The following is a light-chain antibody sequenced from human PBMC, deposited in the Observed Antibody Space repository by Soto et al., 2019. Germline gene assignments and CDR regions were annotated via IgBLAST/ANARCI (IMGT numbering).Light chain of an antibody. CDR2: GAS. Sequence: EVVLTQSPGTLSLSPGERATLSCRASQSVSNNYLAWYQQKPGQAPRLLIYGASNRATGIPDRFSGSGSGTDFTLTISSLEPDDFAVYSCQQRSNWITFGQGTRLEIK. CDR3: QQRSNWIT. J-gene: IGKJ5*01. V-gene: IGKV3D-20*02. CDR1: QSVSNNY.